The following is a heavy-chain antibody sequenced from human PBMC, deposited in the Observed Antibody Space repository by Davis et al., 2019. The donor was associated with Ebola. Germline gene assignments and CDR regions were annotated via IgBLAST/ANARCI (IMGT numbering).Heavy chain of an antibody. CDR3: ARVVAGLFAFDI. Sequence: GSLRLSCAVYGGSFSGYYWSWIRQPPGKGLEWIGENNHSGSTNYNPSLKSRVTISVDRSKNQFSLKLSSVTAADTAVYYCARVVAGLFAFDIWGQGTMVTVSS. V-gene: IGHV4-34*01. CDR2: NNHSGST. CDR1: GGSFSGYY. D-gene: IGHD6-19*01. J-gene: IGHJ3*02.